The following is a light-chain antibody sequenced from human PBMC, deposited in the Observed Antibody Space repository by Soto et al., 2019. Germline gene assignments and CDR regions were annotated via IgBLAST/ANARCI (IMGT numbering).Light chain of an antibody. V-gene: IGLV2-14*01. CDR1: SSDVGGYNY. CDR2: DVS. J-gene: IGLJ2*01. Sequence: QSALTQPASVSGSPGQSITISCTGTSSDVGGYNYVSWYQRHPGKAPKLMIYDVSNRPSGVSNRFSGSKSGNTASLTISGLQAEDEADYYCSSYKSSSPLLVFGGGTKLTVL. CDR3: SSYKSSSPLLV.